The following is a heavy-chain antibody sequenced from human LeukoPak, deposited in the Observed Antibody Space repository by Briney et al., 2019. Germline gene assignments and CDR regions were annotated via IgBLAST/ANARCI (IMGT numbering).Heavy chain of an antibody. CDR2: IWYDGSNK. Sequence: GGSLRLSCAASGFTFSTYGMHWVRQAPGKGLEWVAVIWYDGSNKYYADSVKGRFTISRDNSKNTLYLQMNSLRAEDTAVYYCARDAGKTTIFGLEWRDGDWFDPWGQGTLVTVSS. J-gene: IGHJ5*02. D-gene: IGHD3/OR15-3a*01. V-gene: IGHV3-33*01. CDR3: ARDAGKTTIFGLEWRDGDWFDP. CDR1: GFTFSTYG.